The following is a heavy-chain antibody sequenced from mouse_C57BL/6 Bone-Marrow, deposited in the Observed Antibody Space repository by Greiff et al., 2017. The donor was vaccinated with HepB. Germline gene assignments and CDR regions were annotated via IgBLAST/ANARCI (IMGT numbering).Heavy chain of an antibody. J-gene: IGHJ3*01. Sequence: VQLKQSGPELVKPGASVKISCKASGYSFTGYYMNWVKQSPEKSLEWIGEINPSTGGTTYNQKFKAKATLTVDKSSSTAYMQLKSLTSEDSAVYYCARGVGSPYWGQGTLVTVSA. D-gene: IGHD1-1*02. V-gene: IGHV1-42*01. CDR2: INPSTGGT. CDR3: ARGVGSPY. CDR1: GYSFTGYY.